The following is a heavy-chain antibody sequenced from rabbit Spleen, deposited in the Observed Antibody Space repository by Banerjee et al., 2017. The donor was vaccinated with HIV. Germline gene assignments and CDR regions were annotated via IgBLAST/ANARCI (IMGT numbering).Heavy chain of an antibody. Sequence: QEQLAESGGGLVQPEGSLTLTCKASGFSFSDRDVMCWVRQAPGKGLQWIACINASTGKPVYATWASGRFTISRASSTTVTLQMTSLTAADTATYFCARDAGTGDYIDVYFDLWGQGTLVTVS. V-gene: IGHV1S45*01. CDR3: ARDAGTGDYIDVYFDL. CDR2: INASTGKP. J-gene: IGHJ4*01. D-gene: IGHD8-1*01. CDR1: GFSFSDRDV.